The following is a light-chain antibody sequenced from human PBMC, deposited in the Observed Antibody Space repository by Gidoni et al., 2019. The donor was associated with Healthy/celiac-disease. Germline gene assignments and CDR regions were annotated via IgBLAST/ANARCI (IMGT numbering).Light chain of an antibody. J-gene: IGKJ2*01. V-gene: IGKV2D-29*01. CDR2: EVS. CDR3: LQSIRFPT. CDR1: QSLLHSDGKTY. Sequence: DIVRTQTPLSLSVTPGQPASISCKSSQSLLHSDGKTYLYWYLQNPGQPPQLLISEVSNRFSVVPYRFSGSWSATVFTLKISRVEADDVVVYYCLQSIRFPTFGQGTKLEIK.